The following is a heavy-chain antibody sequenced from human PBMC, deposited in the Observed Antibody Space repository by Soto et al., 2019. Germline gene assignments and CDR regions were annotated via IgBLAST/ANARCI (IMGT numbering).Heavy chain of an antibody. Sequence: EGQLLESGGGLVQPGGSLRLSCAASGVTFSSYAMTWVRQAPGNGLEWVSSISGSGISTYYADSVKGRFTISRDNSKNTLYLQMNSLRAEDAAVYYCAKSAGSNAYYPNDYWGQGTLVTVSS. CDR3: AKSAGSNAYYPNDY. J-gene: IGHJ4*02. D-gene: IGHD3-16*01. CDR1: GVTFSSYA. CDR2: ISGSGIST. V-gene: IGHV3-23*01.